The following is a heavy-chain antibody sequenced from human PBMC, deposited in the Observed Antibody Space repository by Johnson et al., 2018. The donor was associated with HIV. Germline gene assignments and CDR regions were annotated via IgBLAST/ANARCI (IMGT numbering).Heavy chain of an antibody. CDR3: GRAKGNACEGSGKDAVDS. CDR1: GFTFISYG. V-gene: IGHV3-30*03. Sequence: QVQLVESGGGVVQPGGSLRLSFAASGFTFISYGLHWVRHDPGKGLAWMTIISDDGCNKNYADSVKVRFRISRYNSKNTLFLQLNSLRAEDTAVYYCGRAKGNACEGSGKDAVDSWGRGTMVTVSS. J-gene: IGHJ3*02. CDR2: ISDDGCNK. D-gene: IGHD3-10*01.